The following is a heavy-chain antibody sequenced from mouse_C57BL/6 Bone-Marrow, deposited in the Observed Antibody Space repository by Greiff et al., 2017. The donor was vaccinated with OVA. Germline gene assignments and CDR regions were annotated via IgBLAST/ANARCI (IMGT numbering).Heavy chain of an antibody. CDR3: ARHYYGSSYY. Sequence: EVMLVESGGGLVKPGGSLKLSCAASGFTFSSYGMSWVRQTPDKRLEWVATISSGGSYTYYPDSVKGRFTISRDNAKNTLYLQISSLESEDRAMYYCARHYYGSSYYWGQGTTLTVSS. V-gene: IGHV5-6*03. CDR2: ISSGGSYT. J-gene: IGHJ2*01. CDR1: GFTFSSYG. D-gene: IGHD1-1*01.